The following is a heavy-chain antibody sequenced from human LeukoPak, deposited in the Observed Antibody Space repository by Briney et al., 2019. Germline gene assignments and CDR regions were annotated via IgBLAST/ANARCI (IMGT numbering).Heavy chain of an antibody. CDR1: GGSFSGYY. J-gene: IGHJ6*03. CDR3: AREYSSSWYYYYYYMDV. V-gene: IGHV4-34*01. D-gene: IGHD6-13*01. Sequence: PSETLSLTCAVYGGSFSGYYWSWIRQPPGKGLEWIGEINHSGSTNYNPSLKSRVTMSVDTSKNQFSLKLSSVTAADTAVYYCAREYSSSWYYYYYYMDVWGKGTTVTISS. CDR2: INHSGST.